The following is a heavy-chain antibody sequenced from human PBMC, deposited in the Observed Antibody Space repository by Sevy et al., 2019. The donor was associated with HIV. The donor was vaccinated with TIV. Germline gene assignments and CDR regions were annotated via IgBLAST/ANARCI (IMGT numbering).Heavy chain of an antibody. V-gene: IGHV3-30*18. CDR1: GFSFSSYG. CDR2: ISYDGSNK. J-gene: IGHJ6*02. CDR3: AKDAESTIFGVVINYGMDV. D-gene: IGHD3-3*01. Sequence: GGSLRLSCAASGFSFSSYGMHWVRQAPGKGLEWVAVISYDGSNKYYADSVKGRFTISRDNSKNTLYLQMNSLRAEDTAVYYCAKDAESTIFGVVINYGMDVWGQRTTVTVSS.